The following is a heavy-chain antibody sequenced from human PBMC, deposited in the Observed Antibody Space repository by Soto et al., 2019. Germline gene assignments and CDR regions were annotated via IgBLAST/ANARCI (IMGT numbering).Heavy chain of an antibody. D-gene: IGHD2-2*01. CDR2: VNHSGTT. Sequence: QVQLQESGPGLVKPSETLSLTCSVSGGSISSYYWSWIRQPPGKGLEWIGEVNHSGTTYYNPSLKTRVTISVHTPKNQFSLKMSSVTAADTAVYYCARGIGYCSSINCYSSRRLRFDSWGQGTLVTVSS. CDR3: ARGIGYCSSINCYSSRRLRFDS. CDR1: GGSISSYY. V-gene: IGHV4-59*12. J-gene: IGHJ4*02.